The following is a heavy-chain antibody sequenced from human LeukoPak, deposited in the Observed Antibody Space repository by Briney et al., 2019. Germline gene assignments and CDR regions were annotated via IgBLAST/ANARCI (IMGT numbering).Heavy chain of an antibody. D-gene: IGHD5-24*01. J-gene: IGHJ4*02. V-gene: IGHV3-21*06. Sequence: GGSLRLSCAASGFTFSSYSMTWVRQAPGKGLEWVSSISSSSNYIYYADSVKGRFTISRDNAKNSLYLQMNSLRAEDRAVYYCARDGDGYSFDNWGQGTLVTVSS. CDR3: ARDGDGYSFDN. CDR1: GFTFSSYS. CDR2: ISSSSNYI.